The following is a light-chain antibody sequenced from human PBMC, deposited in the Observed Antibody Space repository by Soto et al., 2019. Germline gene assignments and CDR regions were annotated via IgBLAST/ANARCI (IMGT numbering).Light chain of an antibody. CDR3: QQANSFPFT. V-gene: IGKV1-12*01. CDR1: QGIGSW. J-gene: IGKJ5*01. Sequence: IQMTQSQSSVSAAVGDRFTITCLASQGIGSWLAWYQQKPGKAPNLLIYAASSLRSGVPSRFSGSGSGTDFTLTISSLQPEDFATYYCQQANSFPFTFGQGTRLEIK. CDR2: AAS.